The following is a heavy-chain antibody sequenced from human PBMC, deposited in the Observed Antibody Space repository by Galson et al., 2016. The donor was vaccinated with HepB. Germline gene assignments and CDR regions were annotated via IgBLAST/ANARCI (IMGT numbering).Heavy chain of an antibody. CDR3: ARAAGATRLDS. CDR2: IYHRGTT. CDR1: GDSVSSPNW. Sequence: ETLSLTCAVSGDSVSSPNWWTWVRQPPGKGLEWIGEIYHRGTTHYDPSLKGRVTISLDKSNNQFSLNVTSVTAADTAFYHCARAAGATRLDSWGQGTLVAVAS. V-gene: IGHV4-4*02. J-gene: IGHJ4*02. D-gene: IGHD5-12*01.